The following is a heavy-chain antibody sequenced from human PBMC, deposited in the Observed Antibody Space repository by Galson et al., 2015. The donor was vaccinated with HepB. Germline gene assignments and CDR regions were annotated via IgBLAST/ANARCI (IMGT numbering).Heavy chain of an antibody. D-gene: IGHD2-8*01. V-gene: IGHV3-23*01. J-gene: IGHJ4*02. CDR2: ISGSGGST. Sequence: SLRLSCAASGFTFSSCAMGWVRQAPGKGLEWVSAISGSGGSTYYADSVKGRFTISRDNSKNTLYLQMNSLRAEDTAVYYCAKEVEANGVSPFDYWGQGTLVTVSS. CDR3: AKEVEANGVSPFDY. CDR1: GFTFSSCA.